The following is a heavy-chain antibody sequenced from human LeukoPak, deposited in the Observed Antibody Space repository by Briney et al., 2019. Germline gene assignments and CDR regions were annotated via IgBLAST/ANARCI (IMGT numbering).Heavy chain of an antibody. Sequence: GGSLRLPCTASGFTFGDYAMSWVRQAPGKGLEWVGFIRSKAYGGTTEYAASVKGRFTISRDDSKSIAYLQMNSLKTEDTAVYYCTRGSEYSSGWYDNTDFDYWGQGTLVTVFS. CDR2: IRSKAYGGTT. CDR3: TRGSEYSSGWYDNTDFDY. CDR1: GFTFGDYA. D-gene: IGHD6-19*01. J-gene: IGHJ4*02. V-gene: IGHV3-49*04.